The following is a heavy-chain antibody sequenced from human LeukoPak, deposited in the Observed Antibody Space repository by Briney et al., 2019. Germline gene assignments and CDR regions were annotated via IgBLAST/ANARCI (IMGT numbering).Heavy chain of an antibody. CDR2: IYYSGST. V-gene: IGHV4-59*01. CDR1: GGSISSYY. D-gene: IGHD6-19*01. J-gene: IGHJ5*02. CDR3: ARSGPYNWFDP. Sequence: SETLSLTCTVSGGSISSYYWSWIRQPPEKGLEWIGYIYYSGSTNYNASLKSRVTISVDTSKNQFSLKLSSVTAADTAVYYCARSGPYNWFDPWGQGTLVIVSS.